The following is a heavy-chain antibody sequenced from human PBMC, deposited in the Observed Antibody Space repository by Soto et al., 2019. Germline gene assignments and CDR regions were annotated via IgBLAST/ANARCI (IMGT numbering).Heavy chain of an antibody. CDR3: AKYANGVS. Sequence: EVQLVESGGGLVKPGGSLRISCAASGFSFSQISMSWVRQAPGKGPEWVGRIKTKGEGETTDYGAPVKGRFTISRDDSKNTLYLQMDSLKTEDTAVYYCAKYANGVSWGQGTLVIVSS. CDR2: IKTKGEGETT. D-gene: IGHD2-2*01. J-gene: IGHJ5*02. V-gene: IGHV3-15*01. CDR1: GFSFSQIS.